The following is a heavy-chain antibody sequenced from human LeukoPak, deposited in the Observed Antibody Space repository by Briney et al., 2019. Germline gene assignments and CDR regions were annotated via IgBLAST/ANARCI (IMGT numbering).Heavy chain of an antibody. CDR1: GGSISSYY. V-gene: IGHV4-30-4*01. CDR3: ARGLPPGFDY. D-gene: IGHD4-11*01. CDR2: IYYSGST. Sequence: SETLSLTCTVSGGSISSYYWSWVRQPPGKGLEWIGYIYYSGSTFYNPSLKSRVTISVDTSKNQFSLKLSSVTAADTAVYYCARGLPPGFDYWGQGTLVIVSS. J-gene: IGHJ4*02.